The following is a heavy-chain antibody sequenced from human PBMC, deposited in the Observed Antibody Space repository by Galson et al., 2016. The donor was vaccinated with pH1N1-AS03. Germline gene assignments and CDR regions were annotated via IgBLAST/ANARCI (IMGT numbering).Heavy chain of an antibody. J-gene: IGHJ3*02. D-gene: IGHD3-3*01. CDR2: IFSDGTI. V-gene: IGHV4-59*01. CDR3: ARVPDGDYFGMLDTPQNAFEI. Sequence: ETLSLTCSVSGGSTSGNYWSWIRQPPGKGLEWIGYIFSDGTINYKPSLWGRLTIQVDTPRNQVFFRLTSVIAADTAVYFCARVPDGDYFGMLDTPQNAFEIWGQGTMVIVSS. CDR1: GGSTSGNY.